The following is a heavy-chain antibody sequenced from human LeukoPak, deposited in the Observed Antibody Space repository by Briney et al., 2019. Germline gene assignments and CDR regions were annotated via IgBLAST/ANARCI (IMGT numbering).Heavy chain of an antibody. V-gene: IGHV3-7*01. CDR2: IKQDGSEK. D-gene: IGHD3-10*01. Sequence: GGSLTLSCAASGFTFSRYWMSWVRQAPGKGQEWVANIKQDGSEKYYVDSVKGRFTISRDNTKKPLYLQMNSLRAEDTAVYYCARDWFGYGTFYYYYYGMDVWGQGTTVTVSS. CDR3: ARDWFGYGTFYYYYYGMDV. CDR1: GFTFSRYW. J-gene: IGHJ6*02.